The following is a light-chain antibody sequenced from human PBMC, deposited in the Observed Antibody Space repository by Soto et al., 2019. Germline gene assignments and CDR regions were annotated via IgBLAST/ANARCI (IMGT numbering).Light chain of an antibody. CDR3: QQYDNLSST. V-gene: IGKV1-33*01. Sequence: DIQMTQSPSSLSASVGDRVTITCQASQDISNYLNWYQQKPRKAPKLLIYDASNLETGVPSRFSGSGSGTDFTFTISSLQPEDIATYYCQQYDNLSSTFGQGTKLEIK. J-gene: IGKJ2*01. CDR2: DAS. CDR1: QDISNY.